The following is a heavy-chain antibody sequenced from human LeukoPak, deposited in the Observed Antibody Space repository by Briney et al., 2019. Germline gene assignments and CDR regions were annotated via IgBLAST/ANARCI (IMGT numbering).Heavy chain of an antibody. CDR3: ARTSRRSMYYYDSSGFGY. J-gene: IGHJ4*02. Sequence: GESLKISCKGSGYSFTSYWIGWVRPMPGKGLEWMGNIYPGDSDTRYSPSFQGQVTISADKSISTAYLRWSSLKASDTAMYYCARTSRRSMYYYDSSGFGYRGQGTLVTVSS. V-gene: IGHV5-51*01. CDR1: GYSFTSYW. CDR2: IYPGDSDT. D-gene: IGHD3-22*01.